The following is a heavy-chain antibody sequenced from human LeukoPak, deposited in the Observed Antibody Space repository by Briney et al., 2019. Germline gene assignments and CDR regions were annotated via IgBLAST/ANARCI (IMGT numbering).Heavy chain of an antibody. CDR3: ARGILTGYHQQPFYY. J-gene: IGHJ4*02. Sequence: GGSLRLPCAASGFTFSSYEMNWVRQAPGKGLEWVSYISSSGSTIYYADSVRGRFTISRDNAKNSLYLQMNSLRAEDTAVYYCARGILTGYHQQPFYYWGQGTLVTVSS. D-gene: IGHD3-9*01. V-gene: IGHV3-48*03. CDR2: ISSSGSTI. CDR1: GFTFSSYE.